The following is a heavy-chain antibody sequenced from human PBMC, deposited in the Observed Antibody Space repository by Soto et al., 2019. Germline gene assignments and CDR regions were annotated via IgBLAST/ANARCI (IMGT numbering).Heavy chain of an antibody. CDR1: GGSFSGYY. Sequence: QVQLQQWGAGLLKPSETLSLTCAVYGGSFSGYYWSWIRQPPGKGLEWIGEINHSGSTNYNPSLKSRVTISVDTSKNQFSLKLRSVTAADTAVYYCARNWRRGYCSGGSCYGSRAFDIWGQGTMVTVSS. CDR3: ARNWRRGYCSGGSCYGSRAFDI. V-gene: IGHV4-34*01. CDR2: INHSGST. J-gene: IGHJ3*02. D-gene: IGHD2-15*01.